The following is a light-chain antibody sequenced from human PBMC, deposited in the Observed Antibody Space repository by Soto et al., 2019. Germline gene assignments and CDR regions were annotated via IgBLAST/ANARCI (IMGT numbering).Light chain of an antibody. V-gene: IGLV2-14*01. CDR3: NSYTSSYTLI. J-gene: IGLJ2*01. Sequence: QSALTQPASVSGSPGQSITISCTGTSSDVGGFNYVSWYQHHPGKAPKLMVYEVINRPSGVSNRFSGSKSGNTASLTISGLQAEDEADYYCNSYTSSYTLIFGGGTKVTVL. CDR2: EVI. CDR1: SSDVGGFNY.